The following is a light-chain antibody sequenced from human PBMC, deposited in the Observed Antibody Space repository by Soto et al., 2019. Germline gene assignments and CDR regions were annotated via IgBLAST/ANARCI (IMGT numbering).Light chain of an antibody. CDR3: SSYTSSSTVV. CDR2: DVS. J-gene: IGLJ2*01. V-gene: IGLV2-14*01. CDR1: SRDVGGYNY. Sequence: QSALTQPASVSGSPGQSITISCTGTSRDVGGYNYVSWYQQHPGKAPKLMIYDVSNRPSGVSNRFSGSKYGNTASLTISGLQAEDEADYYCSSYTSSSTVVFGGGTKLTVL.